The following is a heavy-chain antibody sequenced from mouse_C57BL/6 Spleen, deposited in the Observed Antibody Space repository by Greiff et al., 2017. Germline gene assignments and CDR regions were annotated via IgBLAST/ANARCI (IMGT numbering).Heavy chain of an antibody. Sequence: QVQLKQSGAELVRPGASVTLSCKASGYTFTDYEMHWVKQTPVHGLEWIGAIDPETGGTAYNQKFKGKAILTADKSSSTAYMELRSLTSEDSAVYYCTRFGSSYAIDYWGQGTSVTVSS. V-gene: IGHV1-15*01. J-gene: IGHJ4*01. CDR2: IDPETGGT. D-gene: IGHD1-1*01. CDR3: TRFGSSYAIDY. CDR1: GYTFTDYE.